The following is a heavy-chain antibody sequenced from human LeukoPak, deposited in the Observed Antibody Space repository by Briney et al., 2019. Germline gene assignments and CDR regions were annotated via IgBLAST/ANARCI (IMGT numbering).Heavy chain of an antibody. CDR3: GCHTAMTRISDY. Sequence: PGGSLRLSCTASGFTFNDYAITWVRQAPGKGLEWLGFIRSKAYGGSADYAASLRGRFTISRDDSKNIAYLQMNSLKIDDTAVYYCGCHTAMTRISDYWGQGSLVTVSS. J-gene: IGHJ4*02. CDR2: IRSKAYGGSA. D-gene: IGHD5-18*01. V-gene: IGHV3-49*04. CDR1: GFTFNDYA.